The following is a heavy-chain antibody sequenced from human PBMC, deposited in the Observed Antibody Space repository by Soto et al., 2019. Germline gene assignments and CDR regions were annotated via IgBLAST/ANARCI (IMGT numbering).Heavy chain of an antibody. V-gene: IGHV4-59*08. J-gene: IGHJ4*02. D-gene: IGHD6-13*01. Sequence: SETLSLTCTFSGASISSYYCSWIRQPPGKGLEWIGYIYNSGSTNYNPSLKSRVTISVDTSKNQFSLKLSSVTAADTAVYYCASRYSSSWYEVDYWGPGTLVTVSS. CDR2: IYNSGST. CDR1: GASISSYY. CDR3: ASRYSSSWYEVDY.